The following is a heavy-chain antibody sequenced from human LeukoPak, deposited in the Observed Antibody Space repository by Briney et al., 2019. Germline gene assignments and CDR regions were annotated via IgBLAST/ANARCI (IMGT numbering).Heavy chain of an antibody. D-gene: IGHD6-13*01. V-gene: IGHV1-46*01. J-gene: IGHJ4*02. CDR1: GYTFTSYY. CDR3: ATDSSSFPGGY. CDR2: INPSGDST. Sequence: ASVKVSCKASGYTFTSYYKHWVRQAPGQGLEWMGIINPSGDSTSYAQKFQGRVTMTRDTSTSTVYMELSSLRSEDTAVYYCATDSSSFPGGYWGQGTLVTVSS.